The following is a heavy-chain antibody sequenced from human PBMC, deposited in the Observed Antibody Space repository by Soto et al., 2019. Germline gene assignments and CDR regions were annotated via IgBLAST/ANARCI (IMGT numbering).Heavy chain of an antibody. CDR3: ARGPPEDIVVVPAASANSFDS. CDR2: IYYSGST. D-gene: IGHD2-2*01. J-gene: IGHJ5*01. Sequence: PSETLSLTCTVSGGSISSGGYYWSWIRQHPGKGLECIGYIYYSGSTNYNPSLKGRVTIAVDTSKNQFSLKLSSVTAADTAVYYCARGPPEDIVVVPAASANSFDSWGQGTLVTVSS. V-gene: IGHV4-31*03. CDR1: GGSISSGGYY.